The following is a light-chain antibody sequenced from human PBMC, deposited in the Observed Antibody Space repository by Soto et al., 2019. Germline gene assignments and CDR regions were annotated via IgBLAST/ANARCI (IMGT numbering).Light chain of an antibody. CDR3: SSYTTSSTRV. CDR2: EVS. CDR1: SSDVGGYKF. V-gene: IGLV2-14*01. Sequence: SVLTQPASVSGSPGQSITISCTGTSSDVGGYKFVSWYQQHPGKAPKLMIYEVSNRPSGVSNRFSGSKSGNTASLTISGLQAEDEADYYCSSYTTSSTRVFGGGTQLTVL. J-gene: IGLJ3*02.